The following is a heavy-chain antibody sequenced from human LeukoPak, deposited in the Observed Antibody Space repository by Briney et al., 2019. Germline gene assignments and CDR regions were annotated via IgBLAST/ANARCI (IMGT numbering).Heavy chain of an antibody. CDR2: IRSKAYGGTT. CDR3: TRSEWLFGIDY. V-gene: IGHV3-49*04. D-gene: IGHD3-3*01. CDR1: GFTFDDYA. Sequence: QSGGSLRLSCAASGFTFDDYAMHWVRQAPGKGLEWVGFIRSKAYGGTTEYAASVKGRFTISRDDSKSIAYLQMNSLKTEDTAVYYCTRSEWLFGIDYWGQGTLVTVSS. J-gene: IGHJ4*02.